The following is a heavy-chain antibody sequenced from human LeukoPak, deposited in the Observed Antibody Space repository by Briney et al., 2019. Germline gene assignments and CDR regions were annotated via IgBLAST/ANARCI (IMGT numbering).Heavy chain of an antibody. CDR3: AGGGNYYWAFGI. D-gene: IGHD3-10*01. CDR1: GDSVSGGTG. J-gene: IGHJ3*02. Sequence: SQTLSLTCAISGDSVSGGTGWSWIRQSPSRGLEWLGRTYYRSRWHYDYAVSVKSRITINPDASKNQFSLQLSSVTPEDTAVYYCAGGGNYYWAFGIWGQGTIVTVSS. CDR2: TYYRSRWHY. V-gene: IGHV6-1*01.